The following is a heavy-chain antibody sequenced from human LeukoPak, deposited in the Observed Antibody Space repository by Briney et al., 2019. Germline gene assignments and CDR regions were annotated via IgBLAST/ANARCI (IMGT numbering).Heavy chain of an antibody. Sequence: GGSLRLSCAASGFTFSSYSMNWVRQAPGKGLEWVSYISSSSSTIYYADSVKGRFTISRDNAKNSLYLQMNSLRAEDTAVYYCARERGVVPAAVRELDIWGQGTMVTVSS. CDR1: GFTFSSYS. CDR2: ISSSSSTI. J-gene: IGHJ3*02. V-gene: IGHV3-48*01. CDR3: ARERGVVPAAVRELDI. D-gene: IGHD2-2*01.